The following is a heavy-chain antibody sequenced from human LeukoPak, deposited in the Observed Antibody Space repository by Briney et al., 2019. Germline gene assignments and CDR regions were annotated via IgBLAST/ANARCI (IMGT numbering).Heavy chain of an antibody. Sequence: PGGSLRLSCAASGFTFTNAWMSWVRQAPGKGLEWVGRIKSKSDGGTADHAAPVKGRFTISRDDSKNMLYLQMNSLETEDTAVYYCAKALWFGERYYFDYWGQGTLVTVSS. J-gene: IGHJ4*02. CDR1: GFTFTNAW. CDR3: AKALWFGERYYFDY. CDR2: IKSKSDGGTA. V-gene: IGHV3-15*01. D-gene: IGHD3-10*01.